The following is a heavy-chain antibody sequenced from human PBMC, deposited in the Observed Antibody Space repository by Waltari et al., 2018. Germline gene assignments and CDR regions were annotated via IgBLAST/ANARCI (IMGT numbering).Heavy chain of an antibody. CDR3: ATDGLSRSLSH. J-gene: IGHJ4*02. V-gene: IGHV4-4*07. Sequence: QVQLRESGPGLLKPSETLSLPCSVPGGSLSSYYWNWIRQPAGKGLEWIVRMYFTGIMDYNPSLQSRVTMSVDTSKNQFFLNLTSVTAADTAVYYCATDGLSRSLSHWGQGALVTVSS. D-gene: IGHD6-19*01. CDR2: MYFTGIM. CDR1: GGSLSSYY.